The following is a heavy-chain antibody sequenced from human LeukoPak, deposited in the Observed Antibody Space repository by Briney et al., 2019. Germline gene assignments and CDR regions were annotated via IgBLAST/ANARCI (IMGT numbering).Heavy chain of an antibody. J-gene: IGHJ4*02. Sequence: SETLSLTCTVSGGSISSYYWSWIRQPPGKGLEWIGYIYYSGSTNYNPSLKSRVTISVDTSKNQFSLKLSSVTAADTAVYYCASSHYYCSGGSCYLRFFDYWGQGTLVTVSS. CDR2: IYYSGST. V-gene: IGHV4-59*01. CDR1: GGSISSYY. D-gene: IGHD2-15*01. CDR3: ASSHYYCSGGSCYLRFFDY.